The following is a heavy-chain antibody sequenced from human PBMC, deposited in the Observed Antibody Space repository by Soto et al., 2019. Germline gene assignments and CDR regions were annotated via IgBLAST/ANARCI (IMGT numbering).Heavy chain of an antibody. Sequence: QLQLQESGPGLVKPSETLSLTCTVSGGSISSSSYYWGWIRQPPGKGLEWIGSIYYSGSTYYNPSLKSRVTISVDPSKNHFSLKLSSVTAADTAVYYCARHQYDYIWGRIDYWGQGTLVTVSS. J-gene: IGHJ4*02. D-gene: IGHD3-16*01. CDR1: GGSISSSSYY. CDR3: ARHQYDYIWGRIDY. CDR2: IYYSGST. V-gene: IGHV4-39*01.